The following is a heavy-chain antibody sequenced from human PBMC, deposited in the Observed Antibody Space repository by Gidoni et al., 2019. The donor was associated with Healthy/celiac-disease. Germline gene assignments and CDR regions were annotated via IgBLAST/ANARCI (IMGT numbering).Heavy chain of an antibody. CDR3: AKETTVKKGNWFDP. J-gene: IGHJ5*02. V-gene: IGHV3-23*01. CDR2: ISGSGGST. CDR1: GFTFRSYA. Sequence: EVPLLESGGGLVQPGGSLRLSCAASGFTFRSYAMSWVRQAPGKGLEWVSAISGSGGSTSYADSVKGRFTITRDNSKNTLYLQMNSLRAEDTAVYYCAKETTVKKGNWFDPWGQGTLVTVYS. D-gene: IGHD4-4*01.